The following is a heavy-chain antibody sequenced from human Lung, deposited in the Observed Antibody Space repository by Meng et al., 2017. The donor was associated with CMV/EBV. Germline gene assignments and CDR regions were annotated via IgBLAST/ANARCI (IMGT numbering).Heavy chain of an antibody. V-gene: IGHV3-30*02. CDR2: IRYDGSNT. CDR3: ANRYSGFEDVWYFDY. D-gene: IGHD5-12*01. CDR1: GFTLSSYG. J-gene: IGHJ4*02. Sequence: GGSLRLSXAMSGFTLSSYGMHWVRQAPGKGLEWVAFIRYDGSNTYYADSVKGRFTISRDNSKNTLYLQMNSLRAEDTAVYYCANRYSGFEDVWYFDYWGQGPLVTVSS.